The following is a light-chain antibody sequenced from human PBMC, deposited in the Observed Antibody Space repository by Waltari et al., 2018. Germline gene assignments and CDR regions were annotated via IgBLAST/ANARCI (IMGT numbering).Light chain of an antibody. Sequence: QSGLTQPPSASATPGQRVTLSCTGSSSNIGGNSVSWYQQVPGTAPKLHMYSNIRRPSGVPDRFSGSTSGTSASLAISGLQSDDAADYYCATWDDSLNVPVFGGGTRVTVL. CDR1: SSNIGGNS. V-gene: IGLV1-44*01. CDR2: SNI. J-gene: IGLJ3*02. CDR3: ATWDDSLNVPV.